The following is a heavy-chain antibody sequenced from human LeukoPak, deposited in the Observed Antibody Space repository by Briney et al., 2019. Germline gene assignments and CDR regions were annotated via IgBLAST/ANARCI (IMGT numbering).Heavy chain of an antibody. J-gene: IGHJ6*03. V-gene: IGHV3-21*01. D-gene: IGHD3-16*02. CDR1: GFTFSSYS. CDR2: ISSSSSYI. Sequence: GGSLRLSCAASGFTFSSYSMNWVRQAPGKGLEWVSSISSSSSYIYYADSVKGRFTISRDNAKNSLYLQMNSLRAEDTAVYYCAKDWGIYDYVWGSYRSYYMDVWGKGTTVTISS. CDR3: AKDWGIYDYVWGSYRSYYMDV.